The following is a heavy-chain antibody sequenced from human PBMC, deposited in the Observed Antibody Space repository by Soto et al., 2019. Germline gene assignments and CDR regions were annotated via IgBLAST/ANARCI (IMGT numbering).Heavy chain of an antibody. D-gene: IGHD6-25*01. CDR3: TTSIKAKVSG. CDR1: GFSFTNAW. Sequence: PGGSLRLCCAASGFSFTNAWMNWVRQAPGKGLEWVGRIKSKTDGGTTDYAAPVKGRFTISRDDSKNTLYLQMNSLITEDTAVYYCTTSIKAKVSGWGQGTLVTVSS. J-gene: IGHJ4*02. V-gene: IGHV3-15*07. CDR2: IKSKTDGGTT.